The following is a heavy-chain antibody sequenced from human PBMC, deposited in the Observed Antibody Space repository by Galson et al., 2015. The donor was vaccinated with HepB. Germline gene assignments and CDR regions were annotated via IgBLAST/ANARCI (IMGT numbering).Heavy chain of an antibody. CDR1: GGSISNYY. J-gene: IGHJ4*02. CDR2: IYYSGST. V-gene: IGHV4-59*08. CDR3: ARLQLRVGELSLEPAFDS. D-gene: IGHD3-16*02. Sequence: ETLSLTCTVSGGSISNYYWSWIRQPPGKGLEWIGYIYYSGSTSYNPSLKRRIIISVDTSKNQLSLKLTSVAAADTAVYYCARLQLRVGELSLEPAFDSWGQGTLVTVSS.